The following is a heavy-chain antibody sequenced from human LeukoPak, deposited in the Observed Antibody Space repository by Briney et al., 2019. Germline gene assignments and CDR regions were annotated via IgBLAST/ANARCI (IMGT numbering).Heavy chain of an antibody. CDR1: GFTFSSYG. Sequence: PGGSLRLSCAASGFTFSSYGMSWVRQAPGKGLEWVSSIGGSGVSTYYADSVKGRFTISRDNSKNTLYLQMNSLRPEDTAVYYCAPLAVADDYFDYWGQGTLATVSS. CDR2: IGGSGVST. J-gene: IGHJ4*02. D-gene: IGHD6-19*01. CDR3: APLAVADDYFDY. V-gene: IGHV3-23*01.